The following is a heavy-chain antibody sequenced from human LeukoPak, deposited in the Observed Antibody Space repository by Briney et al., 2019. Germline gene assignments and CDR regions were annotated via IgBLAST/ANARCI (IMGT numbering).Heavy chain of an antibody. D-gene: IGHD2-2*02. CDR2: IIPIFGTA. V-gene: IGHV1-69*13. CDR1: GGTFSSYA. CDR3: ARERDYCSSTSCYTVFDY. Sequence: ASVKVSCKASGGTFSSYAISWGRQAPGQGLEWMGGIIPIFGTANYAQKFQGRVTITADESTSTAYMELSSLRSEDTAVYYCARERDYCSSTSCYTVFDYWGQGTLVTVSS. J-gene: IGHJ4*02.